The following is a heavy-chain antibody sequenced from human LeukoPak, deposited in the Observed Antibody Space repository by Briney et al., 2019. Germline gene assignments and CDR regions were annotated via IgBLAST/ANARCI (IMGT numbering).Heavy chain of an antibody. J-gene: IGHJ5*02. CDR2: ISAYNGNT. Sequence: ASVKVSCKASGYTFTSYGISWVRQAPGRGLEWMGWISAYNGNTNYAQKLQGRVTMTTDTSTSTAYMELRSLRSDDTAVYYCARGPGSRGVRYWFDPWGQGTLVTVSS. CDR3: ARGPGSRGVRYWFDP. D-gene: IGHD3-10*01. CDR1: GYTFTSYG. V-gene: IGHV1-18*01.